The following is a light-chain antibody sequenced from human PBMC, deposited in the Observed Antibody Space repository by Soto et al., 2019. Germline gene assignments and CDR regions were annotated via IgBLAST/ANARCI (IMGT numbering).Light chain of an antibody. Sequence: QSALTQPAPVSGSPGQSITISCTGTSSDFGGYNYVSWYQQHPGKAPKLMIYDVSNRPSGVSNRFSGSKSGNTASLTISGLQAEDEADYYCCSYTSSTSYVFGTGTKVTVL. V-gene: IGLV2-14*01. CDR2: DVS. J-gene: IGLJ1*01. CDR3: CSYTSSTSYV. CDR1: SSDFGGYNY.